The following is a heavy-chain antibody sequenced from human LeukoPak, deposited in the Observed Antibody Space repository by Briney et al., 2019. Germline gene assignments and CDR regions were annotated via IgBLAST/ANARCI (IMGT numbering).Heavy chain of an antibody. Sequence: PGGSLRLSSAPSGFTFSGDRTSCVRQAPGKGLEWVANINQGGSDKYYVDSVKGRFTISRDNANNLLYLQMNSLRGEDTAVYYCTRDRSRAEDDWGQGTLVTVPS. CDR2: INQGGSDK. CDR3: TRDRSRAEDD. CDR1: GFTFSGDR. J-gene: IGHJ4*02. V-gene: IGHV3-7*01. D-gene: IGHD1-14*01.